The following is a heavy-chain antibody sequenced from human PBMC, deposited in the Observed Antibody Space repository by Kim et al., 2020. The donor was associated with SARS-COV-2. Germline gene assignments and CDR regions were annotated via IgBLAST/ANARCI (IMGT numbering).Heavy chain of an antibody. V-gene: IGHV3-11*01. Sequence: GGSLRLSCAASGFTFSDYYMSWIRQAPGKGLEWVSYISSSGSTIYYADSVKGRFTISRDNAKNSLYLQMNSLRAEDTAVYYCARRAVRGVIIIDYWGQGTLVTVSS. CDR1: GFTFSDYY. CDR3: ARRAVRGVIIIDY. D-gene: IGHD3-10*01. J-gene: IGHJ4*02. CDR2: ISSSGSTI.